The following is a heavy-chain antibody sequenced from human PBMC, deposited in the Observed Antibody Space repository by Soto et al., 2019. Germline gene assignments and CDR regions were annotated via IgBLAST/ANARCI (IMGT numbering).Heavy chain of an antibody. Sequence: EVQLVESGGGLVRPGGSLRLSCVVSDFTFSTYWMHWVRQVPGKGLVWVSRMNQDGSTTDYADSVKGRFTISRDHAKNTLYLQMNSLRAEDTAVYYCARDLSGRADVWGQGTTVTVSS. CDR3: ARDLSGRADV. D-gene: IGHD3-10*01. V-gene: IGHV3-74*01. CDR2: MNQDGSTT. CDR1: DFTFSTYW. J-gene: IGHJ6*01.